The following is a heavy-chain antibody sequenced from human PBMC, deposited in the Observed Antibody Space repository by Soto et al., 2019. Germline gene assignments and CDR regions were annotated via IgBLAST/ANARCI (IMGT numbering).Heavy chain of an antibody. V-gene: IGHV1-69*06. D-gene: IGHD2-2*01. CDR3: AGQRFVVQAPYYFDY. J-gene: IGHJ4*02. CDR1: GGTFSSYA. Sequence: QVQLVQSGAEVKKPGSSVKVSCKASGGTFSSYAISWVRQAPGQGLEWMGGFIPIFGTANYGQKLQGRVTITADKYTSTADMELRSLRSEDTAMYYCAGQRFVVQAPYYFDYWGQGTLVSVSS. CDR2: FIPIFGTA.